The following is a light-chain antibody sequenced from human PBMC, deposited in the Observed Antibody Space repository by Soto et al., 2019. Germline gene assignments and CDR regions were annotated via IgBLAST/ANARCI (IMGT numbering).Light chain of an antibody. CDR1: SSNIGSNT. V-gene: IGLV1-44*01. Sequence: QSVLTQPPSASGTPGQRVTISCSGSSSNIGSNTVNWYQQLPGTAPKLLIYSNNQRPSGVPDRFSGSKSGTSASLAISGLQSEDEADYYCAAWDDSLNAHYVFGTGTKVT. CDR2: SNN. J-gene: IGLJ1*01. CDR3: AAWDDSLNAHYV.